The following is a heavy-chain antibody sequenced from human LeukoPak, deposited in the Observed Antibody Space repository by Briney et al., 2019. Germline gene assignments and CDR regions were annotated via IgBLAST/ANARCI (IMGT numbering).Heavy chain of an antibody. Sequence: PSETLSLTCTVSGGSISSYYWSWIRQPPGKGLEWIGYIYYSGSTNYNPSLKSRVTTSVDTSKNQFSLKLSSVTAADTAVYYCARDRRYCTNGVCYYYYYYMDVWGKGTTVTVSS. J-gene: IGHJ6*03. V-gene: IGHV4-59*01. D-gene: IGHD2-8*01. CDR1: GGSISSYY. CDR3: ARDRRYCTNGVCYYYYYYMDV. CDR2: IYYSGST.